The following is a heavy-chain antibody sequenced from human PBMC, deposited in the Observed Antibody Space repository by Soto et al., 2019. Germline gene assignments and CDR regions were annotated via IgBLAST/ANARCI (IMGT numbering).Heavy chain of an antibody. J-gene: IGHJ6*02. CDR2: ISFSGST. CDR1: GGSISSYS. D-gene: IGHD1-1*01. CDR3: ARRSHHLDIYYVYGMDV. Sequence: QVQLQESGPGLVKPSETLSLTCTVSGGSISSYSWSWIRQPPGKGLEWIGYISFSGSTNYNPSLKSRVPRSIAASTSQVSLKRSSVTATDTAMYYCARRSHHLDIYYVYGMDVWGQGTTITVSS. V-gene: IGHV4-59*08.